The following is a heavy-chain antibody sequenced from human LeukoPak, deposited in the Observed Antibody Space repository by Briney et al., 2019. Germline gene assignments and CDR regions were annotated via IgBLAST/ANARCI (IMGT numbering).Heavy chain of an antibody. CDR2: IIPIFGTA. J-gene: IGHJ6*02. CDR3: ARESGDYGDPYYYYYGMDV. V-gene: IGHV1-69*01. CDR1: A. Sequence: AISWXRQAPGQGXXWMGGIIPIFGTANYAQKFQGRVTITADESTSTAYMELSSLRSEDTAVYYCARESGDYGDPYYYYYGMDVWGQGTTVTVSS. D-gene: IGHD4-17*01.